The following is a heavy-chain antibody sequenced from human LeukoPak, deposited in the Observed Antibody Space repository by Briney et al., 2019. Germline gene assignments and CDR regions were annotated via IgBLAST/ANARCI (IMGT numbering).Heavy chain of an antibody. D-gene: IGHD3-22*01. J-gene: IGHJ4*02. Sequence: SETLSLTCAVSGGSISSDNWWSWVRQPPGKGLEWIGEIYHSGSTNYNPSLKSRVTISVDKSKNQFSLKLSSVTTADTAVYYCARDRMSSYYDSSGYQYYFDYWGQGTLVTVSS. CDR1: GGSISSDNW. CDR2: IYHSGST. V-gene: IGHV4-4*02. CDR3: ARDRMSSYYDSSGYQYYFDY.